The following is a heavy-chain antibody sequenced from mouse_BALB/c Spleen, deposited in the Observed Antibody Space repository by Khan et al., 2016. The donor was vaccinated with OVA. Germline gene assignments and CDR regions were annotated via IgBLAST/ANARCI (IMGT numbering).Heavy chain of an antibody. CDR3: TGTIYCDGALDY. CDR2: IDPANGHT. V-gene: IGHV14-3*02. D-gene: IGHD1-1*01. Sequence: VQLKQSGAELVKPGASVKLSCTASGFNIKDTYIHWVKQRPEQGLEWIGSIDPANGHTKYDPKFQGKATLTADTSSNTAYLQLISLTSEDTAAYYCTGTIYCDGALDYWGQGTTVAGSA. CDR1: GFNIKDTY. J-gene: IGHJ4*01.